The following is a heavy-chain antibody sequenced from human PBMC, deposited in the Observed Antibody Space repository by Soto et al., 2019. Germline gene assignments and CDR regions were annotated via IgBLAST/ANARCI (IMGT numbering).Heavy chain of an antibody. V-gene: IGHV4-34*01. CDR2: THHSGST. CDR1: GGSLSGNY. CDR3: ARTTAAIHLNY. Sequence: QAQLQQWGTGLLKPSETLSLTCAVYGGSLSGNYWGWIRQPPGKGLEWIGETHHSGSTAYNPSLKSLVTISLDTSMNQFSLKLNSVTAADTAVYYCARTTAAIHLNYWSQGTLVTVSS. D-gene: IGHD2-21*02. J-gene: IGHJ4*02.